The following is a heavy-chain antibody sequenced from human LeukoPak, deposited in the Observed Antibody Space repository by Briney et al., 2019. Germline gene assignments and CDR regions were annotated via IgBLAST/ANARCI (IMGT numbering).Heavy chain of an antibody. CDR1: GFTVSSNS. CDR2: IYSDNT. J-gene: IGHJ4*02. V-gene: IGHV3-53*01. D-gene: IGHD4/OR15-4a*01. Sequence: IQPGGSLGLSCPLSGFTVSSNSMSWVRQAPGKGLEWVSFIYSDNTHYSDSVKGRFTISRDNSKNTLYLQMNSLRAEDTAVYYCARRAGAYSHPYDYWGQGTLVTVSS. CDR3: ARRAGAYSHPYDY.